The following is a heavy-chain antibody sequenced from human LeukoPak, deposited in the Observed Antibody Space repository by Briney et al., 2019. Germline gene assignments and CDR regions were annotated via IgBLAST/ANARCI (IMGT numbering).Heavy chain of an antibody. D-gene: IGHD2-2*01. J-gene: IGHJ4*02. CDR1: VFTVRTYY. V-gene: IGHV3-66*01. CDR2: IYSGGDT. Sequence: PGGSLSLSCAVSVFTVRTYYMTCVRRAPGKGLEWVSVIYSGGDTYYADSVKGRFTISRDNSKNTVYLQTNSLRAEDTAVYYCARGGAGYAIDYWGQGTLVTVSS. CDR3: ARGGAGYAIDY.